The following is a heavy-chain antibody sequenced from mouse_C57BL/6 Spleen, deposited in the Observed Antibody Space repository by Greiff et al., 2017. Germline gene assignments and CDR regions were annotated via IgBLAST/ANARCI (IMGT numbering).Heavy chain of an antibody. CDR3: ARRGYYGSSYVPFDY. CDR1: GYSFTDYN. CDR2: ITPNYGTT. D-gene: IGHD1-1*01. J-gene: IGHJ2*01. Sequence: VQLQQSGPELVKPGASVKISCKASGYSFTDYNMNWVQQSHGKSLEWIGVITPNYGTTSYNQKFKGKATLTVDQSSSTAYMQLNSLTSEDSAVYYCARRGYYGSSYVPFDYWGQGTTRTVSS. V-gene: IGHV1-39*01.